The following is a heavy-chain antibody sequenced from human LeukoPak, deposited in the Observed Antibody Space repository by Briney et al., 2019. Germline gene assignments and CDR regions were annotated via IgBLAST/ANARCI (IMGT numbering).Heavy chain of an antibody. J-gene: IGHJ4*02. CDR1: GFTFSSYD. Sequence: PGGSLRLSCAASGFTFSSYDMHWVRQATGKGLEWVSAIGTAGDPYYPGSAKGRFTISRENAKNSLYLQMNSLRAGDTAVYYCARGIAAAGLYYFDYWGQGTLVTVSS. D-gene: IGHD6-13*01. V-gene: IGHV3-13*05. CDR3: ARGIAAAGLYYFDY. CDR2: IGTAGDP.